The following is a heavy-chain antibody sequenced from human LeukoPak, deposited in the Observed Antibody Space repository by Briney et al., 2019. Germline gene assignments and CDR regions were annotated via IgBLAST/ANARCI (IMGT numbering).Heavy chain of an antibody. D-gene: IGHD5-12*01. V-gene: IGHV3-13*01. CDR2: IGTAGDI. J-gene: IGHJ4*02. CDR1: GFTFSNYD. CDR3: ARDGEIVATIYY. Sequence: PGGSLRLSCAASGFTFSNYDMHWVRQATGRGLEWVSTIGTAGDIYYPDSVKGRFTISRDNAKNSLYLQMNSLRAEDTAVYYCARDGEIVATIYYWGQGTLVTVSS.